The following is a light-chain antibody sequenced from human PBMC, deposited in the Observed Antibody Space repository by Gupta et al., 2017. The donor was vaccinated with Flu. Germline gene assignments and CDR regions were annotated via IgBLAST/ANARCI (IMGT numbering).Light chain of an antibody. Sequence: QSVLTQPASVSGSPGQSITISCTGTSSDVGSYNLVSWYQHHPDKAPTLMIYEVTKRPSGVSDRFSGSKYGNTASLTISGLQAEDEADYYCCSYAGRSSLVFGGGTKMTVL. CDR2: EVT. V-gene: IGLV2-23*02. J-gene: IGLJ3*02. CDR1: SSDVGSYNL. CDR3: CSYAGRSSLV.